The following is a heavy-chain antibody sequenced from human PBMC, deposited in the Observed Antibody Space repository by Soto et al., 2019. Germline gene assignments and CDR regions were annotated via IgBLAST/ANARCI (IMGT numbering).Heavy chain of an antibody. CDR3: ARDVTYYYDSSGSRSHFDI. CDR1: GGSLSSGCYY. Sequence: TLSLPCTVSGGSLSSGCYYWSWIRQHPGKGLEWIGYIYYSGSTYYNPSLKSRVTISVDTSKNQFSLKLSSVTAADTAVYYCARDVTYYYDSSGSRSHFDIWGQGTMVTVSS. CDR2: IYYSGST. D-gene: IGHD3-22*01. J-gene: IGHJ3*02. V-gene: IGHV4-31*03.